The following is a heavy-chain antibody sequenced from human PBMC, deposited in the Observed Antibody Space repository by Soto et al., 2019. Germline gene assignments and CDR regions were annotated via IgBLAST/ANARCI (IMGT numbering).Heavy chain of an antibody. CDR1: GYTFTSYG. J-gene: IGHJ5*02. V-gene: IGHV1-18*01. CDR2: ISAYNGNT. D-gene: IGHD3-22*01. Sequence: QVPLVQSGAEVKKPGASVKVSCKASGYTFTSYGISWVRQAPGQGLEWMGWISAYNGNTNYAQKLQGRVTMTTDTSTSTAYMELRSLRSDDTAVYYCARADFLIGPGYNWFDPWGQGTLVTVSS. CDR3: ARADFLIGPGYNWFDP.